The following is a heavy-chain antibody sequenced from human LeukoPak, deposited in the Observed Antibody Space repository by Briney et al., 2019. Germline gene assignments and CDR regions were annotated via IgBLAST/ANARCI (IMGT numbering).Heavy chain of an antibody. CDR1: GGTFSSYA. J-gene: IGHJ5*02. V-gene: IGHV1-69*13. CDR3: ARDPLGVAQAWFDP. D-gene: IGHD2-21*01. Sequence: SVKVSCKASGGTFSSYAISWVRQAPGQGLEWMGGIIPIFGTANYAQKFQGRVTITADESTSTAYMELSSLRSEDTAVYYCARDPLGVAQAWFDPWGQGTLVTVSS. CDR2: IIPIFGTA.